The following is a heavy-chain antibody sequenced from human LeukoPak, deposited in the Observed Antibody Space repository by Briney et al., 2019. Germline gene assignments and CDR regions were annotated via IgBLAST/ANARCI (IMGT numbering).Heavy chain of an antibody. Sequence: ASVKVSCKASGYTFTSYGISWVRQAPGQGLEWMGWISAYNGNTNYAQKLQGRVTMTTDTSTSTAYMELRSLRSDDTAVYYCARGHRRSTRLAWGFDPWGQGTLVTVSS. CDR2: ISAYNGNT. J-gene: IGHJ5*02. V-gene: IGHV1-18*01. CDR3: ARGHRRSTRLAWGFDP. CDR1: GYTFTSYG. D-gene: IGHD2-15*01.